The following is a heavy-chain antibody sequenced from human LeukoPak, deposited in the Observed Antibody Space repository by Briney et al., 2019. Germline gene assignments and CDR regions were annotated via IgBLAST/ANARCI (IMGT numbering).Heavy chain of an antibody. CDR2: INPNSGGT. J-gene: IGHJ3*02. V-gene: IGHV1-2*04. Sequence: ASVKVSCKASGYTFTGYYMHWVRQAPGQGLEWMGWINPNSGGTNYAQKFQGWVTMTRDTSISTAYMELSRLRSEDTAVYYCARATYADAFDIWGQGTMVTVSS. D-gene: IGHD2-8*01. CDR3: ARATYADAFDI. CDR1: GYTFTGYY.